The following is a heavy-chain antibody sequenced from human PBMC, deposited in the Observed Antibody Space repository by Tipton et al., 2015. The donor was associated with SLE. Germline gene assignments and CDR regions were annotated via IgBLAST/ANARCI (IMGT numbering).Heavy chain of an antibody. J-gene: IGHJ3*02. V-gene: IGHV4-61*02. CDR1: GYSISSGSYY. D-gene: IGHD3-22*01. Sequence: TLSLTCAVSGYSISSGSYYWSWIRQAAGKGLEWIGRIYTNGSTSYNPSLKSRLTISVDMSKNRFSLKLDSVTAADPAVYYCARAGPYYDSSGYYYLAFDILGQGTIVTVSS. CDR3: ARAGPYYDSSGYYYLAFDI. CDR2: IYTNGST.